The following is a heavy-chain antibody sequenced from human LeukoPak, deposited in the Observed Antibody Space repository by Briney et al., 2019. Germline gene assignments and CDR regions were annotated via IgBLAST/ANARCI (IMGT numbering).Heavy chain of an antibody. V-gene: IGHV4-59*01. CDR1: GGSISSYY. CDR3: ATAIPGIAVAGGLDYFDY. D-gene: IGHD6-19*01. J-gene: IGHJ4*02. CDR2: IYYSGST. Sequence: PSETLSLTCTVSGGSISSYYWSWIRQPPGKGLEWIGYIYYSGSTNYNPSLKSRVTISVDTSKNQFSLKLGSVTAADTAVYYCATAIPGIAVAGGLDYFDYWGQGTLVTVSS.